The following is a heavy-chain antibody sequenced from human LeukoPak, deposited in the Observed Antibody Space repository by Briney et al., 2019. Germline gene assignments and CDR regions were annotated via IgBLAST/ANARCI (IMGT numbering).Heavy chain of an antibody. CDR3: ASSRLGYCSSTSCPPYYYYYMDV. D-gene: IGHD2-2*01. Sequence: ASVKVSCKASGYTFTSYDINWVRQATGQGLEWMGWMNPNSGNTGYAQKFQGRVTMTRNTSISTAYMELSSLRSEDTAVYYCASSRLGYCSSTSCPPYYYYYMDVWGKGTTVTVSS. CDR1: GYTFTSYD. V-gene: IGHV1-8*01. CDR2: MNPNSGNT. J-gene: IGHJ6*03.